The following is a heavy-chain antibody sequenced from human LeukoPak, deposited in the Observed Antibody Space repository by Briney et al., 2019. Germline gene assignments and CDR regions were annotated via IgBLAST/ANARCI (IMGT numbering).Heavy chain of an antibody. CDR3: AKTGRSGYYDSSGYSDDAFDI. CDR1: GFTFSSYA. Sequence: GGSLRLSCAASGFTFSSYAMSWVRQAPGKGLEWVSAISGSGGSTYYADSVKGRFTISRDNSKNTLYLQMNSLRAKDTAVYYCAKTGRSGYYDSSGYSDDAFDIWGQGTMVTVSS. J-gene: IGHJ3*02. CDR2: ISGSGGST. V-gene: IGHV3-23*01. D-gene: IGHD3-22*01.